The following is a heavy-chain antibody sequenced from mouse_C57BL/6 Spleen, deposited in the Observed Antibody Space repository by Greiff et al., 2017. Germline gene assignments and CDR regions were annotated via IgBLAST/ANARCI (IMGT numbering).Heavy chain of an antibody. D-gene: IGHD1-1*01. CDR2: IDPSDSET. V-gene: IGHV1-52*01. CDR1: GYTFTSYW. J-gene: IGHJ2*01. Sequence: VQLQQPGAELVRPGSSVKLSCKASGYTFTSYWMHWVKQRPIQGLEWIGNIDPSDSETHYNQKFKDKATLTVDKSSSTAYMQLSSLTSEDSAVYYCAGGGYYYGSSSPLDYWGQGTTLTVSS. CDR3: AGGGYYYGSSSPLDY.